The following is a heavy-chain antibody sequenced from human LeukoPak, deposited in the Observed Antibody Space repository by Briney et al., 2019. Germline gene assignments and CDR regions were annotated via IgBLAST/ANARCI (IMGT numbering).Heavy chain of an antibody. Sequence: GGSLRLSCAASGFIFSSYSMTWVRQAPGKGLEWVSSIGSSSNYILYADSVKGRITISRDNAKNTLYLQMNSLTAEDTAVYYCARVGVVPAAIPDGFDIWGQGTMVTVSS. CDR3: ARVGVVPAAIPDGFDI. CDR1: GFIFSSYS. J-gene: IGHJ3*02. CDR2: IGSSSNYI. D-gene: IGHD2-2*01. V-gene: IGHV3-21*04.